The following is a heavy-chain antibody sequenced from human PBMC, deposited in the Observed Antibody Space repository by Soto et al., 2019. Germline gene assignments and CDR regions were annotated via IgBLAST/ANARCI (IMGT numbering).Heavy chain of an antibody. D-gene: IGHD3-3*01. J-gene: IGHJ5*02. CDR2: ISGSGGST. CDR3: ARIKLRFWEWLFRHDECEP. CDR1: GLPFSSYA. Sequence: AWGSLRLSCAVSGLPFSSYAMSWVRQPPGKXLEWISAISGSGGSTYYADSVKGRFTISRENSKTTLYLQMNSQRAEDTAVYYCARIKLRFWEWLFRHDECEPWGQGTRGTVAS. V-gene: IGHV3-23*01.